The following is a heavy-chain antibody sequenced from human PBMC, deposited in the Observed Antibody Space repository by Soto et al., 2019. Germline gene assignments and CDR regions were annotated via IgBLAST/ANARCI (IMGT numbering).Heavy chain of an antibody. CDR2: ISGSGGGT. Sequence: GGSLRLSCAASGFTFRNYPMSWVRQAPGKGPEWVSGISGSGGGTHYVDSVKGRFTIARDNSKNTLYLQMNSLGAEDTAVYYCAKCLVGKFESFDNWGQGTLVTVSS. V-gene: IGHV3-23*01. CDR3: AKCLVGKFESFDN. CDR1: GFTFRNYP. J-gene: IGHJ5*02. D-gene: IGHD1-26*01.